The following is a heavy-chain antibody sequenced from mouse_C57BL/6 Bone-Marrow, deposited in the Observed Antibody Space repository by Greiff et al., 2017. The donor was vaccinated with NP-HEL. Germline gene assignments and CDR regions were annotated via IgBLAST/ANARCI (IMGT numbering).Heavy chain of an antibody. Sequence: VQLQQSGAELVRPGTSVKLSCKASGYTFTSYWMHWVKQRPGQGLEWIGVIDPSDSYTNYNQKFKGKATLTVDTSSSTAYMQLSSLTSEDSAVYYCASHYYGSHYYAMDYWGQGTSVTVSS. J-gene: IGHJ4*01. CDR1: GYTFTSYW. D-gene: IGHD1-1*01. CDR2: IDPSDSYT. CDR3: ASHYYGSHYYAMDY. V-gene: IGHV1-59*01.